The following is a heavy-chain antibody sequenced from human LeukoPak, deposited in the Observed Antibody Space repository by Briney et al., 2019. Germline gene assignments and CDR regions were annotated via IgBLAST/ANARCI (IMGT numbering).Heavy chain of an antibody. CDR1: GGSVTSGDDY. J-gene: IGHJ3*02. V-gene: IGHV4-31*03. Sequence: SETLSLTCTVSGGSVTSGDDYWGWIRQHPGRGLEWIGYISSGGSTYANPSLKSRISISIDRSKNQFSLNVRSVTAADTAVYFCARGVNFAHILTGYFRFAAFDIWGQGTVVTVSS. CDR3: ARGVNFAHILTGYFRFAAFDI. CDR2: ISSGGST. D-gene: IGHD3-9*01.